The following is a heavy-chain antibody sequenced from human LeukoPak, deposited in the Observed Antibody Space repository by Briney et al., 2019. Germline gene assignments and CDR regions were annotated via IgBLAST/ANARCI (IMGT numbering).Heavy chain of an antibody. D-gene: IGHD4-17*01. CDR2: IYYSGTT. CDR3: ATPAGPFGDYDN. CDR1: GGSISGRSHY. J-gene: IGHJ4*02. V-gene: IGHV4-39*01. Sequence: SETLSLTCTVSGGSISGRSHYWGWIRQPPGQGLEWIGSIYYSGTTYYSPSLESRVTISVDTSKNQFSLKLGSVTAADTAVYYCATPAGPFGDYDNWGQGTLVIVSS.